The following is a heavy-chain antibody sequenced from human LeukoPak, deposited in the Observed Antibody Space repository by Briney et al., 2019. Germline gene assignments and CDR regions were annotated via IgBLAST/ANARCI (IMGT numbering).Heavy chain of an antibody. CDR2: IYYSGST. V-gene: IGHV4-59*08. D-gene: IGHD2-15*01. CDR1: GGSISPFY. J-gene: IGHJ4*02. CDR3: ARHGYCSGGSCYWDY. Sequence: PSETLSLTCTVSGGSISPFYWSWIRQPPGKGLEWIAYIYYSGSTAYNPSLNSRVAISVDTSNNQVSLKLSSVTAADTAVYYCARHGYCSGGSCYWDYWGQGTLVTVSS.